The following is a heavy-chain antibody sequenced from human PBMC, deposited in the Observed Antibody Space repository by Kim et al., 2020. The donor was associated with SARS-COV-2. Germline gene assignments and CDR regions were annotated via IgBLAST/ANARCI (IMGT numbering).Heavy chain of an antibody. CDR2: GST. CDR3: VKDGRTFDI. J-gene: IGHJ3*02. V-gene: IGHV3-23*01. Sequence: GSTLKPGSVTGRFTISSDNSKNTLYLQMNSLRGEDTAVYYCVKDGRTFDICGQRTLVTVSS.